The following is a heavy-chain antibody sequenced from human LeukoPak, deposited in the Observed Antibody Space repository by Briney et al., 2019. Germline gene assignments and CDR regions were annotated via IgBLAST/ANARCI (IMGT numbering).Heavy chain of an antibody. Sequence: PGGSLRLSCAASGFTFSSYAMHWVRQAPGKGLEWVAVISYDGSNKYYADSVKGRFTISRDNSKNTLYLQMNSLRAEDTAVYYCARQRFDAAFDYWGQGTLVTVSS. D-gene: IGHD3-9*01. V-gene: IGHV3-30-3*01. CDR2: ISYDGSNK. CDR1: GFTFSSYA. CDR3: ARQRFDAAFDY. J-gene: IGHJ4*02.